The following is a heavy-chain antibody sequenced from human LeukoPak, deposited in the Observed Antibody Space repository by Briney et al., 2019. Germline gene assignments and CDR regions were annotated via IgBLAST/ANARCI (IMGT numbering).Heavy chain of an antibody. D-gene: IGHD6-13*01. V-gene: IGHV3-7*01. J-gene: IGHJ4*02. CDR1: GFTFSGYW. Sequence: GGSLRLSCAASGFTFSGYWMSWVRQAPGKGLEWVANIKQDGSEKYYVDSVKGRFTISRDNAKNSLYLQMNSLRAEDTAVYYCARDLYYSSSPDYWGQGTLVTVSS. CDR3: ARDLYYSSSPDY. CDR2: IKQDGSEK.